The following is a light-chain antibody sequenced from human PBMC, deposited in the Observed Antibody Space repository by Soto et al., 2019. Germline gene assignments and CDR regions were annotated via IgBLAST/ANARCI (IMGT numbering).Light chain of an antibody. CDR1: KSVSSN. CDR2: GAS. V-gene: IGKV3-15*01. J-gene: IGKJ3*01. Sequence: EIVMTQSPATLSVSPGERATLSCRASKSVSSNVAWYQQKPGQAPRLLIYGASTRATGIPARFSGSGSGTEFTLTISSLQSEDFAVYYCQQYNNWPLTFGPGTKVDIK. CDR3: QQYNNWPLT.